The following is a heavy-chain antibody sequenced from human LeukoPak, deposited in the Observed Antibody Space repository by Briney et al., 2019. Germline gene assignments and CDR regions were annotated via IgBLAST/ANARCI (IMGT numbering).Heavy chain of an antibody. V-gene: IGHV5-51*01. CDR2: IYPGDSDT. Sequence: GESLQISCKGSGYSFTSYWIGWVRQMPGKGLEWMGTIYPGDSDTRYSPSFQGQVTISADKSISTAYLQWSSLKASDTAMYYCARVGGSFPKYNWFDPWGQGTLVTVSS. J-gene: IGHJ5*02. CDR3: ARVGGSFPKYNWFDP. D-gene: IGHD1-26*01. CDR1: GYSFTSYW.